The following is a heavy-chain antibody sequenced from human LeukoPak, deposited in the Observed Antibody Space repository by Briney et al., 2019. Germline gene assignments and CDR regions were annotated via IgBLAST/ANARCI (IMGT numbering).Heavy chain of an antibody. D-gene: IGHD2-2*01. V-gene: IGHV3-30*18. CDR1: GFTFSSYG. CDR3: ANGYRSSTSCYSDYYFDY. Sequence: GGSLRLSCAASGFTFSSYGMHWVRQAPGKGLEWVAVISYDGSNKYYADSVKGRFTISRDNSKNTLYLQMNSLRAEDTAVYYCANGYRSSTSCYSDYYFDYWGQGTLVTVSS. CDR2: ISYDGSNK. J-gene: IGHJ4*02.